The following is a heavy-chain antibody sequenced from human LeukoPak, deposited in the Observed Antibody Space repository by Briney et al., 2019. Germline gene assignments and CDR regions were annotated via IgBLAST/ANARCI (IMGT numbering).Heavy chain of an antibody. CDR1: GDSISDTNYY. D-gene: IGHD3-3*01. CDR3: ARDVRDYDFWSGYYRWFDP. J-gene: IGHJ5*02. CDR2: IYTSGST. Sequence: PSETLSLTCTVSGDSISDTNYYWSWIRQPAGKGLEWIGRIYTSGSTNYNPSLKSRVTISVDTSKNQFSLKLSSVTAADTAVYYCARDVRDYDFWSGYYRWFDPWGQGTLVTVSS. V-gene: IGHV4-61*02.